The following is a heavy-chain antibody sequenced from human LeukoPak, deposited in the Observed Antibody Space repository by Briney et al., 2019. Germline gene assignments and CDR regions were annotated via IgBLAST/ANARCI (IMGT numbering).Heavy chain of an antibody. CDR1: GDSVPSNSAA. CDR2: TYYRSKWYN. Sequence: SQTLSLTCAISGDSVPSNSAAWNWIRQSPSRGLEWLGRTYYRSKWYNDFAVSVKSRITITPDTSKNQFSLQLNSVTPEDTAVYYCTRGSDGLHYFDYWGQGTQVTVSS. J-gene: IGHJ4*02. D-gene: IGHD5-24*01. V-gene: IGHV6-1*01. CDR3: TRGSDGLHYFDY.